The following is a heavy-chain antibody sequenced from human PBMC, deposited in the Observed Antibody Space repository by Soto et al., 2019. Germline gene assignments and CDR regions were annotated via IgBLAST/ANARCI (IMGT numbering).Heavy chain of an antibody. Sequence: QVQLQQWAQDLLKPWRTRSLTAPVLVGSSRVYSGSWFRKPQGKGLGGIGEINHSGSTNYNPSLKSRVTISVDTSKNQFSLKLSSVTAADTAVYYCARGRGSGYDYYYYYYMDVWGKGTTVTVSS. D-gene: IGHD5-12*01. CDR3: ARGRGSGYDYYYYYYMDV. V-gene: IGHV4-34*01. CDR2: INHSGST. CDR1: VGSSRVYS. J-gene: IGHJ6*03.